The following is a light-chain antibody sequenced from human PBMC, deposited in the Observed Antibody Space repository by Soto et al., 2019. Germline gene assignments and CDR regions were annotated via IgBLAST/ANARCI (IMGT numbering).Light chain of an antibody. V-gene: IGKV1-8*01. Sequence: IHLTLSASFLPASVGYRVTITCRASQGISSYLAWYQQKPGKAPKLLIYAASTLQSGVPSRFSGSGSGTDFTLTISCLQSEDFATYYCQQYYSYPITFGQGTRLRL. CDR1: QGISSY. J-gene: IGKJ5*01. CDR2: AAS. CDR3: QQYYSYPIT.